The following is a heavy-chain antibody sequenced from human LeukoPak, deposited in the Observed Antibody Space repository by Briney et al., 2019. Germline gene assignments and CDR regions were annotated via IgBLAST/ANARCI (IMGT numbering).Heavy chain of an antibody. CDR2: ISAYNGNT. V-gene: IGHV1-18*01. Sequence: GASVKVSCKASGYTFTSYGISWVRQAPGQGLEWMGWISAYNGNTNYAQKLQGRVTMTTDTSTSTAYMELRSLRSDDTAVYYCAYPKRPLGNGSSTSCYNSSYMDVWAKGPRSPSP. J-gene: IGHJ6*03. CDR3: AYPKRPLGNGSSTSCYNSSYMDV. CDR1: GYTFTSYG. D-gene: IGHD2-2*02.